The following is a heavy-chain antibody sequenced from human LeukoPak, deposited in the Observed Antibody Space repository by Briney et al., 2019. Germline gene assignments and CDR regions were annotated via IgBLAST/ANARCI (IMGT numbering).Heavy chain of an antibody. CDR3: AKVVGRFSDSSGYPYY. J-gene: IGHJ4*02. CDR1: GFIFSSHG. Sequence: GGSLRLSCAASGFIFSSHGMNWVRQAPGKGLEWVSGISPSGDITYYADSVKGRFTISRDNSKNTLYLQMNSLRAEDTAVYYCAKVVGRFSDSSGYPYYWGQGTLVTVSS. CDR2: ISPSGDIT. D-gene: IGHD3-22*01. V-gene: IGHV3-23*01.